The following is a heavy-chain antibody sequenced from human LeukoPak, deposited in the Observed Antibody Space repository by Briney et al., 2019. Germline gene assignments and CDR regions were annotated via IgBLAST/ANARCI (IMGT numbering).Heavy chain of an antibody. CDR1: GFTFTSSA. V-gene: IGHV1-58*01. CDR2: IVVGSGNT. Sequence: SVKVSCKASGFTFTSSAVQWVRQARGQRLEWIGWIVVGSGNTNYAQKFQERVTITRDMSTSTAYMELSSLRSEDTAVYYCAADRRNLDSSSWYTMDYYYYYYMDVWGKGTTVTVSS. J-gene: IGHJ6*03. CDR3: AADRRNLDSSSWYTMDYYYYYYMDV. D-gene: IGHD6-13*01.